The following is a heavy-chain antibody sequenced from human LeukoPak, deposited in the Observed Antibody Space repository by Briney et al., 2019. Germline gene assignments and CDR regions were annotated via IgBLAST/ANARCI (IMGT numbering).Heavy chain of an antibody. V-gene: IGHV4-61*01. Sequence: PSETLSLTCTVSGVSVSSGSYYWSWIRQPPGKGLEWIGYIHYTGTTNYNPSLKSRLTISVDTSKNQFSLKLSSVTAVYAAGFYCGRTTLVVVTKGAFDLWGQGTMVTVSS. J-gene: IGHJ3*01. CDR2: IHYTGTT. CDR3: GRTTLVVVTKGAFDL. CDR1: GVSVSSGSYY. D-gene: IGHD3-22*01.